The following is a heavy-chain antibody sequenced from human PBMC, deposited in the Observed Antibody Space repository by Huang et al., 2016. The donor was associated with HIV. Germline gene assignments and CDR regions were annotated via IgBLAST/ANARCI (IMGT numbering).Heavy chain of an antibody. CDR3: ARDRKYDNAWYWFDP. D-gene: IGHD1-1*01. Sequence: QVQLVQSGAEVKKPGSSVRVSCEASGGTFRSYAINWVRQAPGQGLEWMGGIIPILGTPNYAQKFKGRVTITADESTSTAYMELSSLRSDDTAVYYCARDRKYDNAWYWFDPWGQGTLVTVSS. CDR2: IIPILGTP. V-gene: IGHV1-69*01. J-gene: IGHJ5*02. CDR1: GGTFRSYA.